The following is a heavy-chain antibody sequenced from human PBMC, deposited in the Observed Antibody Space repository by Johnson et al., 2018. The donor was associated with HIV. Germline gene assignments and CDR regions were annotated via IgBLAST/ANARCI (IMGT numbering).Heavy chain of an antibody. CDR2: IKQDGSEK. J-gene: IGHJ3*02. CDR3: AKTYSGSNRDAFDI. CDR1: GFTFSSYW. V-gene: IGHV3-7*01. Sequence: VQLVESGGGLVQPGGSLRLSCAGSGFTFSSYWMSWVRQAPGKGLEWVANIKQDGSEKYYVDSAKARFTISRDNAKNSLYLQMNSLRAEDTAVYYCAKTYSGSNRDAFDIWGQGTMVTVSS. D-gene: IGHD1-26*01.